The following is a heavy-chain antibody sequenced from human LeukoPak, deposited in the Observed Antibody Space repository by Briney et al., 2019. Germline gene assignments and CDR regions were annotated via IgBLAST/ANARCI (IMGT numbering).Heavy chain of an antibody. J-gene: IGHJ4*02. CDR2: IYSGGST. Sequence: GGSLRLSCAVSGFTVSSNYMSWVRQAPGKGLEWVSVIYSGGSTYYADSVKGRFTISRDNSKNTLCHQMNSLRVDDTAVYYCASSSSWDKFDNWGQGTLVTVSS. D-gene: IGHD6-13*01. V-gene: IGHV3-53*01. CDR1: GFTVSSNY. CDR3: ASSSSWDKFDN.